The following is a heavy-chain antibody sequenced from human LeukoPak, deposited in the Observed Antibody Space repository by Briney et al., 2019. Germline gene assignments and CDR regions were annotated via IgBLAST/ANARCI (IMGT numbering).Heavy chain of an antibody. CDR2: ISGSGGST. J-gene: IGHJ4*02. D-gene: IGHD3-10*01. Sequence: GGSLRLSCAASGFTFSSYAMSWVRQAPGKGLEWVSAISGSGGSTYYADSVKGRFTISRDNSKNTLYLQTNSLRAEDTAVYYCAKDSYGSGSYYTHWGQGTLVTVSS. V-gene: IGHV3-23*01. CDR3: AKDSYGSGSYYTH. CDR1: GFTFSSYA.